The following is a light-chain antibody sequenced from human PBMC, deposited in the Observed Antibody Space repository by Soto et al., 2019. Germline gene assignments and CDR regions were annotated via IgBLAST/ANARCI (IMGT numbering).Light chain of an antibody. Sequence: QSVLTQPPSASGSPGQSVTISCTGTSSHDGLYHYVSRSQQHPGQVPKLLIYEVTQRPSGVPERFCGSKSGNAASLTVSGLQAEDEADYYCSSYGGNSNYVFGTGTKVTVL. V-gene: IGLV2-8*01. J-gene: IGLJ1*01. CDR3: SSYGGNSNYV. CDR1: SSHDGLYHY. CDR2: EVT.